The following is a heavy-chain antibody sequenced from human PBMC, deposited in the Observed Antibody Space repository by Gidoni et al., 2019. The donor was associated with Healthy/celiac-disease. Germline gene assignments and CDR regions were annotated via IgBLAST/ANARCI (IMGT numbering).Heavy chain of an antibody. Sequence: EVQLVESGGGLVQPGGSLRLSFAASGFTVSSNYMSWVRQAPGKGLEWVSVIYSGGSTYYADSVKGRFTISRDNSKNTLYLQMNSLRAEDTAVYYCARDGIAVAPGGVDYWGQGTLVTVSS. J-gene: IGHJ4*02. D-gene: IGHD6-19*01. CDR1: GFTVSSNY. CDR3: ARDGIAVAPGGVDY. V-gene: IGHV3-66*01. CDR2: IYSGGST.